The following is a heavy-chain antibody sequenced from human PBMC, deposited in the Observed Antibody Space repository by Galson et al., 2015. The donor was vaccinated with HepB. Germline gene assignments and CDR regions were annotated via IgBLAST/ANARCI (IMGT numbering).Heavy chain of an antibody. CDR2: IYSGDRT. Sequence: SCAASGFSVSDSFMSWVRQAPGKGLEWVSIIYSGDRTFYTDSVKGRFSISRDNSWNTMYLQMNSLKGVDTALYYCARGTSVQYCWGQGTLVTVSP. CDR3: ARGTSVQYC. D-gene: IGHD5/OR15-5a*01. CDR1: GFSVSDSF. V-gene: IGHV3-53*01. J-gene: IGHJ4*02.